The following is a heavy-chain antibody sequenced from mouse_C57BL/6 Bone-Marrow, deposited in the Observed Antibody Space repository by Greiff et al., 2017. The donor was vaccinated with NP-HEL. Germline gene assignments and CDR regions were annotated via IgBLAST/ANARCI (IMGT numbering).Heavy chain of an antibody. J-gene: IGHJ2*01. CDR3: ARAPYYYGSSNFDY. Sequence: VKLQESGPELVKPGASVKISCKASGYAFSSSWMNWVKQRPGKGLEWIGRIYPGDGDTNYNGKFKGKATLTADKSSSTAYMQLSSLTSEDSAVYFCARAPYYYGSSNFDYWGQGTTLTVSS. CDR1: GYAFSSSW. V-gene: IGHV1-82*01. D-gene: IGHD1-1*01. CDR2: IYPGDGDT.